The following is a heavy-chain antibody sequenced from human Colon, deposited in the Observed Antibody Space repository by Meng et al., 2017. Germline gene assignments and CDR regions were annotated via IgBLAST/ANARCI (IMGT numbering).Heavy chain of an antibody. V-gene: IGHV1-2*06. D-gene: IGHD4-17*01. CDR3: AREMGRMRTTVTTFAY. Sequence: VELEPSGAGGKKAGASVKVSCKASGYTFTGYYMHWVRQAPGQGLEWMGRINPNSGGTNYAQKFQGRVTMTRDTSISTAYMELSRLRSDDTAVYYCAREMGRMRTTVTTFAYWGQGTLVTVSS. J-gene: IGHJ4*02. CDR1: GYTFTGYY. CDR2: INPNSGGT.